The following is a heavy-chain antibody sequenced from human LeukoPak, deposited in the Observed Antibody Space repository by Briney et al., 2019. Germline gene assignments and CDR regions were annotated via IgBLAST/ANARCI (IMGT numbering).Heavy chain of an antibody. J-gene: IGHJ5*02. D-gene: IGHD2-15*01. CDR1: GFTFSSYA. V-gene: IGHV3-30-3*01. CDR3: ARGAHPATPGNWFDP. CDR2: ISYDGSNK. Sequence: GGSLRLSCAASGFTFSSYAMHWVRQAPGKGLEWVAVISYDGSNKYYADSVKGRFTISRDNSKNTLYLQMNSLRAEDTAVYYCARGAHPATPGNWFDPWGQGTLVTVSS.